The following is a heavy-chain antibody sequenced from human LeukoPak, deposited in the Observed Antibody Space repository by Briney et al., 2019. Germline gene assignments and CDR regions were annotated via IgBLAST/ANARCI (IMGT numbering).Heavy chain of an antibody. D-gene: IGHD2-2*01. V-gene: IGHV1-2*02. CDR2: INPNSGGT. CDR1: GYTFTGYY. J-gene: IGHJ4*02. Sequence: ASVKVSCKASGYTFTGYYMHWVRQAPGQGLEWMGWINPNSGGTNYAQKFQGRVTMTSDTSISTAYMELSRLRSDDTAVYYCARDQGILVPAAKWGQGTLVTVSS. CDR3: ARDQGILVPAAK.